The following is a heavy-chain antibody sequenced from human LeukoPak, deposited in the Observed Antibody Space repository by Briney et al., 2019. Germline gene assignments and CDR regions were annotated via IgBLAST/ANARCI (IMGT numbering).Heavy chain of an antibody. V-gene: IGHV3-74*01. CDR2: IDTDGITT. CDR1: GFTFSNYW. CDR3: VRDDTATTLIGGMDV. J-gene: IGHJ6*02. Sequence: GGSLRLSCAASGFTFSNYWMHWVRQAPGKGLVWVSRIDTDGITTTYADSVKGRFTISRDNAKNTLFLLMNSLRAEDTAVYYCVRDDTATTLIGGMDVWGQGTTVTVSS. D-gene: IGHD4-17*01.